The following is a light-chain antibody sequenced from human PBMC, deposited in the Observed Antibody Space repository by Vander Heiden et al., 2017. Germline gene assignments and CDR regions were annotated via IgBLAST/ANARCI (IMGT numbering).Light chain of an antibody. J-gene: IGKJ4*01. V-gene: IGKV1-16*01. CDR2: AAS. CDR3: RQDKEYPLT. Sequence: DIQMTQSPSSLSASVGDRVTITCRASQGISNFLSWYQQKPGKAPKSLIYAASNFPKGVPARFSGSGSGTEFPLTISSLQPEDFANYFCRQDKEYPLTFGGGTKVEIK. CDR1: QGISNF.